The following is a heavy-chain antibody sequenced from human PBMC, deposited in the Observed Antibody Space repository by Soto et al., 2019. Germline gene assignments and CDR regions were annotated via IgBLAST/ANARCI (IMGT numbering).Heavy chain of an antibody. CDR1: GGSISSYY. CDR2: IYYSGST. CDR3: ASLSSGYYALYDY. D-gene: IGHD3-22*01. Sequence: SETLSLTCTVSGGSISSYYWSWIRQPPGKGLEWIGYIYYSGSTNYNPSLKSRVTISVDTSKNRFSLKLSSVTAADTAVYYCASLSSGYYALYDYWGQGTLVTVSS. V-gene: IGHV4-59*01. J-gene: IGHJ4*02.